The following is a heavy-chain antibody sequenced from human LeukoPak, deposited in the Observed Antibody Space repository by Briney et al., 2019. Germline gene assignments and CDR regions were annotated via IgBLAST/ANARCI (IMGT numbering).Heavy chain of an antibody. CDR1: GFTFSRCD. Sequence: GGSLRLSCAASGFTFSRCDMHWVRQAPGKGLEWVAFVLYDGSLKYYADSVKGRFTISRDNAKNTLYLQMNSLRAEDTAVYYCARGLSGYSSSLGYWGQGTLVTVSS. CDR2: VLYDGSLK. CDR3: ARGLSGYSSSLGY. V-gene: IGHV3-30*02. D-gene: IGHD6-19*01. J-gene: IGHJ4*02.